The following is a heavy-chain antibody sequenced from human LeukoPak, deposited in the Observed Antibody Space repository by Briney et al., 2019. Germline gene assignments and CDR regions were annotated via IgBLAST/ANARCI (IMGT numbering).Heavy chain of an antibody. CDR1: GGSMSSYY. CDR2: IYYSGST. CDR3: ARQDSSGYSGDY. V-gene: IGHV4-39*01. J-gene: IGHJ4*02. D-gene: IGHD3-22*01. Sequence: SETLSLTCTVSGGSMSSYYWGWIRQPPGKGLEWIGSIYYSGSTYYNPSLKSRVTISVDTSKNQFSLKLSSVTAADTAVYYCARQDSSGYSGDYWGQGTLVTVSS.